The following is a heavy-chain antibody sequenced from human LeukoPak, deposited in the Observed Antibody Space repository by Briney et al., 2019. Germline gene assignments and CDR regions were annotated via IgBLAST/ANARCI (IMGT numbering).Heavy chain of an antibody. D-gene: IGHD3-22*01. Sequence: GGSLRLSCAASGFTFSDYYMSWIRQAPGKGLEWVSYISSSGSTIYYADSVKGRFTISRDNAKNSLYLQMNSLRAEDTAVYHCARDRYAKDSSGYYYVAYFDYWGQGTLVTVSS. CDR3: ARDRYAKDSSGYYYVAYFDY. J-gene: IGHJ4*02. CDR1: GFTFSDYY. V-gene: IGHV3-11*04. CDR2: ISSSGSTI.